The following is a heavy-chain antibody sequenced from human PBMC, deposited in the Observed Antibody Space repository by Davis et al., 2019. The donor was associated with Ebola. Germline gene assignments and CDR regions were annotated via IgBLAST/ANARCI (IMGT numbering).Heavy chain of an antibody. CDR1: GFIFSSYA. Sequence: GESLKISCAASGFIFSSYAVSWVRQAPGKGLEWVSAISGSGGNTYYADSVKGRFTISRDNSKNTLFLQMNSLRAEDTAVYYCAREGYCSGGSCYYFDYWGQGTLVTVSS. V-gene: IGHV3-23*01. J-gene: IGHJ4*02. CDR3: AREGYCSGGSCYYFDY. CDR2: ISGSGGNT. D-gene: IGHD2-15*01.